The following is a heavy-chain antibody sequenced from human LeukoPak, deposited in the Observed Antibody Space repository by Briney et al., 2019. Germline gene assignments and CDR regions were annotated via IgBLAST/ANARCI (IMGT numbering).Heavy chain of an antibody. V-gene: IGHV5-51*01. CDR1: GYSFSNYW. CDR2: IYPGDSDT. CDR3: ARRGRYSYGSYFDY. J-gene: IGHJ4*02. D-gene: IGHD5-18*01. Sequence: GESLKISCKASGYSFSNYWIGWVRQMPGKGLEWMGTIYPGDSDTAYSPSFQGQVTVSADKSITTAYLQWSSLKASDTAMYYCARRGRYSYGSYFDYWGQGTLVTVSS.